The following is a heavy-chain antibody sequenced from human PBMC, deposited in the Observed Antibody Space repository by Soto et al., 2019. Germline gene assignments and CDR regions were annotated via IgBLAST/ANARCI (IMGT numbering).Heavy chain of an antibody. D-gene: IGHD3-9*01. V-gene: IGHV4-59*01. CDR2: IYDSGSP. Sequence: SETLSLTSTISGGPTSVYYWTWIRQLPGQALEWIGYIYDSGSPYYSPSLRSPVTISADTSKNQISLKLTSATASDTAVYYCARGVGSSPPRYWGRGTLVTVSS. CDR1: GGPTSVYY. CDR3: ARGVGSSPPRY. J-gene: IGHJ4*02.